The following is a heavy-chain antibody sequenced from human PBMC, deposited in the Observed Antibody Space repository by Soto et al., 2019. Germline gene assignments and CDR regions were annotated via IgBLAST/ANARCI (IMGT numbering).Heavy chain of an antibody. CDR2: ISAYNGNT. CDR3: AIPGYSSSWYYFDY. CDR1: GYTFTSYG. D-gene: IGHD6-13*01. J-gene: IGHJ4*02. Sequence: ASVKVSCKASGYTFTSYGISWVRQAPGQGLEWMGWISAYNGNTNYAQKLQGRVTITRDTSASTAYMELSSLRSEDTAVYYCAIPGYSSSWYYFDYWGQGTLVTVSS. V-gene: IGHV1-18*01.